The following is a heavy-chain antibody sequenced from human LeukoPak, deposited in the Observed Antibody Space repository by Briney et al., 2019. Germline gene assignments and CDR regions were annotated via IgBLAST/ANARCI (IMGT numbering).Heavy chain of an antibody. D-gene: IGHD6-19*01. CDR2: IKQDGSEK. V-gene: IGHV3-7*03. CDR3: AREGHSSGSLGDY. Sequence: PGGSLRLSCAASGFTFSRYWMSWVRQAPGKGLEWVANIKQDGSEKYYVDSVKGRFTISRDNAKNSMYLQMNSLRAEDTAVYYCAREGHSSGSLGDYWGQGILVTVSS. J-gene: IGHJ4*02. CDR1: GFTFSRYW.